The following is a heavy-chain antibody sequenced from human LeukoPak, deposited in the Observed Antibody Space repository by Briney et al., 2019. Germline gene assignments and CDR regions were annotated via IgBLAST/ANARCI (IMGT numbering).Heavy chain of an antibody. CDR3: ARSRRLAVAGPSGYYYYYYMDV. V-gene: IGHV4-34*01. CDR1: GGSFSDYY. Sequence: SETLSLTCAVYGGSFSDYYWSWIRQPPGKGLKWIGEINHSGSTNYNPSLKSRVTISVDTSKNQFSLKLSFVTAADTAVYYCARSRRLAVAGPSGYYYYYYMDVWGKGTTVTVSS. CDR2: INHSGST. D-gene: IGHD6-19*01. J-gene: IGHJ6*03.